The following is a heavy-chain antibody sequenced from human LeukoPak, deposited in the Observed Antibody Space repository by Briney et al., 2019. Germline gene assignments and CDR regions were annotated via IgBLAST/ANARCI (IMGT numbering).Heavy chain of an antibody. CDR2: IYYSGST. V-gene: IGHV4-59*01. CDR1: GGSLSSYY. D-gene: IGHD3-10*01. CDR3: AKGVLWFGELEYYYYMDV. Sequence: PSETLSLTCTVSGGSLSSYYWSWLRQPPGKGLEWIGYIYYSGSTNYNPSLKSRVTISVDTSKNQFSLKLSSVTAADTAVYYCAKGVLWFGELEYYYYMDVWGEGTTVTVSS. J-gene: IGHJ6*03.